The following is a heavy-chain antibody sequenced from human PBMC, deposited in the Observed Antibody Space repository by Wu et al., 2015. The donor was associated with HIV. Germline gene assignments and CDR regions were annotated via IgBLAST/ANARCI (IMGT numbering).Heavy chain of an antibody. J-gene: IGHJ6*02. CDR3: ARDGRLVRNYYYYGMDV. Sequence: QVHLEQSGTEVKEPGTSVTLSCKTSGYTFTSYYIHWVRQAPGQGLEWMGWISAYNGNTNYAQKLQGRVTMTTDTSTSTAYMELRSLRSDDTAVYYCARDGRLVRNYYYYGMDVWGQGTTVTVSS. D-gene: IGHD6-19*01. CDR1: GYTFTSYY. V-gene: IGHV1-18*04. CDR2: ISAYNGNT.